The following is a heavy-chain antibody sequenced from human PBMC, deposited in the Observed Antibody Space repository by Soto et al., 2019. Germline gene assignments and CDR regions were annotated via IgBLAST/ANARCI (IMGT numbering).Heavy chain of an antibody. V-gene: IGHV4-39*01. J-gene: IGHJ3*02. Sequence: SETLSLTCVVSGASIGSSNYYWGWIRQPPGKGLEWIGIIYYSGSTHYNPSLKSRVTISVDTSKNQFSLTVSSVTAADTAVYYCARHKWEVYGAFDIWGQGTMVTVSS. CDR3: ARHKWEVYGAFDI. CDR1: GASIGSSNYY. CDR2: IYYSGST. D-gene: IGHD1-26*01.